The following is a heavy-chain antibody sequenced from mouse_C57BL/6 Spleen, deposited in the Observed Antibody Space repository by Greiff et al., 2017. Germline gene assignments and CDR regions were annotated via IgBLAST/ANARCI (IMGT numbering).Heavy chain of an antibody. CDR1: GYTFTSYG. J-gene: IGHJ4*01. CDR2: IYPRSGNT. Sequence: QVQLQQSGAELARPGASVKLSCKASGYTFTSYGISWVKQRPGQGLEWIGEIYPRSGNTYYNEKFKGKATLTADKSSSTAYMELRSLTSEDSAVYFCARSRLGAMDYWGQGTSVTVSS. V-gene: IGHV1-81*01. D-gene: IGHD4-1*01. CDR3: ARSRLGAMDY.